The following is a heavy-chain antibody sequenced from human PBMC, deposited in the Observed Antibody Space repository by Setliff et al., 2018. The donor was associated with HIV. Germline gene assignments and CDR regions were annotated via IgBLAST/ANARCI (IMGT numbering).Heavy chain of an antibody. J-gene: IGHJ6*03. CDR3: ARGIGPLPNWENFYYSMDV. D-gene: IGHD1-26*01. CDR1: GGSISSSSYY. Sequence: ETLSLTCTVSGGSISSSSYYWGWIRQPPGKGLEWIGSIYYSGSTYSNPSLKSRVTISADTSKNQISLKLNSVTATDTAVYYCARGIGPLPNWENFYYSMDVWGKGTTVTVSS. CDR2: IYYSGST. V-gene: IGHV4-39*01.